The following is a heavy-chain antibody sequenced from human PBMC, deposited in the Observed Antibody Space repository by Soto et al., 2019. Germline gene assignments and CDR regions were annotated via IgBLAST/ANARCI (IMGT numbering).Heavy chain of an antibody. J-gene: IGHJ4*02. CDR2: ISYDGSNK. CDR1: GFTFSSYG. Sequence: QVQLVESGGGVVQPGRSLRLSCAASGFTFSSYGMHWVRQAPGKGLEWVAVISYDGSNKYYADSVKGRFTISRDNSKNTLYLQMISLRAEDTAVYYCAKGDFWSGLDYWGQGTLVTVSS. D-gene: IGHD3-3*01. CDR3: AKGDFWSGLDY. V-gene: IGHV3-30*18.